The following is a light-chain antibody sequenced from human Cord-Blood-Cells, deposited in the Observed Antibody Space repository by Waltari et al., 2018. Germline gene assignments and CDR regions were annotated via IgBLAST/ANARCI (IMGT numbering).Light chain of an antibody. Sequence: IQMTQSTSSLSASVGDRATITCRASQSISSDLNWYQQKPGKAPKLLIYAASSLQSGVPSRCSGSGSGTDCTLTISSLQPKDLATYYGQQGYITPRTSGQGTKVEIK. V-gene: IGKV1-39*01. J-gene: IGKJ1*01. CDR2: AAS. CDR1: QSISSD. CDR3: QQGYITPRT.